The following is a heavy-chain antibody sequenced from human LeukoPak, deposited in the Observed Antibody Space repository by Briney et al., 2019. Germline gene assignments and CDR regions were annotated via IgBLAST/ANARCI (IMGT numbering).Heavy chain of an antibody. CDR3: ATFYGGRSDSFDI. Sequence: SETLSLTCTVSGYSISSGFHWGWIRQPPGKGLEWIGCIYHTGITYYNSSLKSRVAISIDTSENQFSLKVNSVTAVDTAVYYCATFYGGRSDSFDIWGQGTMVTVSS. CDR2: IYHTGIT. J-gene: IGHJ3*02. CDR1: GYSISSGFH. V-gene: IGHV4-38-2*02. D-gene: IGHD4-23*01.